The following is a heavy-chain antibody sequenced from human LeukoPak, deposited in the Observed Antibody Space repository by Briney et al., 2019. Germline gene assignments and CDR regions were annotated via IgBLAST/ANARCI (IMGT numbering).Heavy chain of an antibody. J-gene: IGHJ4*02. CDR1: GFTFSSYG. CDR3: ARVGNGFALGYFDY. Sequence: PGGSLRLSCEASGFTFSSYGMHWVRQAPGKGLEWVAVIGYDGNNKYQADSVKGRFTISRDNTKNTLYLQMNSLRAEDTAVYYCARVGNGFALGYFDYWGQGTLVTVSS. CDR2: IGYDGNNK. V-gene: IGHV3-33*01. D-gene: IGHD2-8*01.